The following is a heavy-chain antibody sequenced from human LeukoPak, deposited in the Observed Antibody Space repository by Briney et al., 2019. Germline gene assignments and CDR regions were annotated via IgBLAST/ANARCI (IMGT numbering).Heavy chain of an antibody. J-gene: IGHJ4*02. CDR2: INPNSGGT. D-gene: IGHD3-16*02. V-gene: IGHV1-2*04. Sequence: ASVKVSCKASGYTFTGYYMHWVRQAPGQGLEWMGWINPNSGGTNYAQKFQGWVTMTRDTSIGTAYMELSRLRSDDTAVYYCARSRFGGVIVPFDYWGQGTLVTVSS. CDR1: GYTFTGYY. CDR3: ARSRFGGVIVPFDY.